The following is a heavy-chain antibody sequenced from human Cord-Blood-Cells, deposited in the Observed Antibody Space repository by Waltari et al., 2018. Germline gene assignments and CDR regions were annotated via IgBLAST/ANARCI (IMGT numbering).Heavy chain of an antibody. D-gene: IGHD1-26*01. Sequence: EVQPLESGGGLVQPGGSLRLSCAASGFTSSRYASSWVRLPPGKGLEWVSAISCSGGSTYYADSWKGRFTISRDNSKNTLYLQMNSLRAEDTAVYYCAKDLSGSYYYYYYGMDVWGQGTTVTVSS. CDR1: GFTSSRYA. J-gene: IGHJ6*02. V-gene: IGHV3-23*01. CDR2: ISCSGGST. CDR3: AKDLSGSYYYYYYGMDV.